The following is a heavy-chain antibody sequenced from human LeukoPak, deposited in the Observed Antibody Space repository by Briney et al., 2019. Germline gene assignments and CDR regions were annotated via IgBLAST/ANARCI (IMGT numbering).Heavy chain of an antibody. CDR2: IKQDGSEK. CDR3: ARDSPSGWFHYYYYMDV. Sequence: GGSLRLSCAASGFTFSSYWMSWVRQAPGKGLEWVANIKQDGSEKYYVDSVKGRFTISRDNAKNSLYLQMNSLRAEDTAVYYCARDSPSGWFHYYYYMDVWDKGTTVTVS. CDR1: GFTFSSYW. D-gene: IGHD6-19*01. V-gene: IGHV3-7*01. J-gene: IGHJ6*03.